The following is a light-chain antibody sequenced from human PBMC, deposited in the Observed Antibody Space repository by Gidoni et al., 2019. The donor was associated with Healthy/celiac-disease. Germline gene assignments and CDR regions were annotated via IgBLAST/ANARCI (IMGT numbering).Light chain of an antibody. CDR2: DVS. V-gene: IGLV2-11*01. CDR1: SSDVGGYNY. CDR3: CSYAGSYTFEVV. J-gene: IGLJ2*01. Sequence: QSALTQPRSVSESPGQSVTISCTGTSSDVGGYNYVSWYQQHPGKAPKLMIYDVSKRPSGVPDRFSGSKSGNTASLTISGLQAEDEADYYCCSYAGSYTFEVVFGGGTKLTVL.